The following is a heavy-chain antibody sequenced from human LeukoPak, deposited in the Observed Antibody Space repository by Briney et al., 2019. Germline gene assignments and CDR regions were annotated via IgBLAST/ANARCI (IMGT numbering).Heavy chain of an antibody. CDR2: ISGSGGST. CDR1: GFTFSSYA. D-gene: IGHD3-22*01. CDR3: AKESRYYCDSSGYYDY. V-gene: IGHV3-23*01. J-gene: IGHJ4*02. Sequence: GGSLRLPCAASGFTFSSYAMSWVRQAPGKGLEWVSAISGSGGSTYYADSVKGRFTISRDNSKNTLYLQMNSLRAEDTAVYYCAKESRYYCDSSGYYDYWGQGTLVTVSS.